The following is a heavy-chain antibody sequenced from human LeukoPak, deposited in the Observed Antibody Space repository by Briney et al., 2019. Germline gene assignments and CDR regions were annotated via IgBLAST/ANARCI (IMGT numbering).Heavy chain of an antibody. Sequence: GGSLRLSCAASGFTFDDYAMHWVRQAPGKGLEWVSGISWNSGSIGYADSVKGRFTISRDNAKSSLYLQMNSLRAEDTALYYCAKERSPYYYDSSGFDYWGQGTLVTVSS. J-gene: IGHJ4*02. D-gene: IGHD3-22*01. V-gene: IGHV3-9*01. CDR1: GFTFDDYA. CDR2: ISWNSGSI. CDR3: AKERSPYYYDSSGFDY.